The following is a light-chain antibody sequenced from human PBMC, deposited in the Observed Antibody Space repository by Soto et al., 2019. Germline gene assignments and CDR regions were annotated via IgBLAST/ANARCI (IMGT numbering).Light chain of an antibody. J-gene: IGLJ2*01. Sequence: QSALTQPASVSGSPGQSITISCTGTRSDIGAYNFVSWYQQHPGEVPKLILYDVNVRPSGVSNRFSGSKSGNPAPLTISGHQAEEEADYYCTPWTPSTTMIFGGGTKLPVL. V-gene: IGLV2-14*03. CDR3: TPWTPSTTMI. CDR1: RSDIGAYNF. CDR2: DVN.